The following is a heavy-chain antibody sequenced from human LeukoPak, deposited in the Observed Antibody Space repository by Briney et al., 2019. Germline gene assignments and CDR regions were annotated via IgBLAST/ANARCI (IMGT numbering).Heavy chain of an antibody. D-gene: IGHD6-19*01. CDR3: VKGPRPDITVAHTVEK. Sequence: PGGPLIHSCAAPGLTFSNYAMSWVRQAPGRGLEWVSTNGSRRDNTDEANSGKGRFTISRHTSNNSLYLQMNSLSADDTALYYCVKGPRPDITVAHTVEKWGQGTLVTVSS. J-gene: IGHJ4*02. CDR2: NGSRRDNT. CDR1: GLTFSNYA. V-gene: IGHV3-23*01.